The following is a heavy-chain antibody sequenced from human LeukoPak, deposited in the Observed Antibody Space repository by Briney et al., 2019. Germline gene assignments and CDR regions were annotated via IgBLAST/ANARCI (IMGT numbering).Heavy chain of an antibody. CDR2: INHSGST. CDR3: ARASTYYYGSGSYSNWLDP. V-gene: IGHV4-34*01. CDR1: GWSFSGYY. D-gene: IGHD3-10*01. J-gene: IGHJ5*02. Sequence: SETLSLTCAVYGWSFSGYYWSWIRQPPGKGLEWIGEINHSGSTNYNPSLKSRVTISVDTSKNQFSLKLSSVTAADTAVYYCARASTYYYGSGSYSNWLDPWGQGTLVTVSS.